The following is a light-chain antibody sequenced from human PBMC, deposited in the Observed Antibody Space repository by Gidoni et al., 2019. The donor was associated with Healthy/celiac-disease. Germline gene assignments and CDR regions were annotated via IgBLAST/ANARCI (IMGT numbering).Light chain of an antibody. J-gene: IGKJ1*01. CDR3: QQYNNLPPGT. CDR2: GAS. Sequence: EIVLTQSPATLSVSTGERDTLASSDRQSVSSNLAWYQQKPGQAPRLLIYGASTRATGIPARFSGSGSGTDFTLTISSLQSEDFAVYYCQQYNNLPPGTFGQGTKVEIK. V-gene: IGKV3-15*01. CDR1: QSVSSN.